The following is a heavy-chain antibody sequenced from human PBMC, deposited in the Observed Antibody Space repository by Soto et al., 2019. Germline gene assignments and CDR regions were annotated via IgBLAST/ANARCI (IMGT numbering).Heavy chain of an antibody. J-gene: IGHJ4*02. CDR1: GYTFTRYA. Sequence: ASVKVSCKASGYTFTRYAMHWVRQAPGQRLEWMGWMNPNSGNTGYAQKFQGRVTMTRDTSITTAYMELSSLRSEDTAVYYCARSPSNWGFDYWGLGTLVTVSS. D-gene: IGHD7-27*01. CDR3: ARSPSNWGFDY. V-gene: IGHV1-8*02. CDR2: MNPNSGNT.